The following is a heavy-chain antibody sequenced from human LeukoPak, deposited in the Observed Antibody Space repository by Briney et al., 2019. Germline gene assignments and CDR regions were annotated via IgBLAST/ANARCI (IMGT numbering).Heavy chain of an antibody. D-gene: IGHD3-9*01. CDR3: AMILAGSHAFDI. CDR2: ITSSGSYM. J-gene: IGHJ3*02. V-gene: IGHV3-21*01. CDR1: GFTFSSYS. Sequence: GGSLRLSCAASGFTFSSYSMVWVRRAPGKGLEWVSSITSSGSYMYCADSLKGRFTISRDNAKNSLFLQMNSLRADDTAVYYCAMILAGSHAFDIWGQGTMVTVSS.